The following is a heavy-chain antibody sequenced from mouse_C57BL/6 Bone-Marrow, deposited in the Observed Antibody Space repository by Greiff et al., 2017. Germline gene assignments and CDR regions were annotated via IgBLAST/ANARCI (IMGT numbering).Heavy chain of an antibody. CDR2: IDPENGDT. Sequence: VHVKQSGAELVRPGASVKLSCTASGFNIKDDYMHWVKQRPEQGLEWIGWIDPENGDTEYASKFQGKATITADTSSNTAYLQLSSLTSEDTAVYYCTTWGGSSLGYAMDYWGQGTSVTGSS. D-gene: IGHD1-1*01. CDR3: TTWGGSSLGYAMDY. V-gene: IGHV14-4*01. J-gene: IGHJ4*01. CDR1: GFNIKDDY.